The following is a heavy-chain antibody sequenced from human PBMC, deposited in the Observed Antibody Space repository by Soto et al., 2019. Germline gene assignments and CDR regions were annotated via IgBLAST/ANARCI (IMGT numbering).Heavy chain of an antibody. D-gene: IGHD5-12*01. CDR1: GFTFSNYG. J-gene: IGHJ4*02. CDR2: IWYDGSNK. V-gene: IGHV3-33*01. Sequence: QVQLVESGGGVVQPGRSLRLSCAASGFTFSNYGMHGVRQAPGKGLEWVAVIWYDGSNKYYADSVKGRFTISRDNSRNTLYLQMDSLRAEDTAVFYCTRDRRGYTDYWGQGTLVTVSS. CDR3: TRDRRGYTDY.